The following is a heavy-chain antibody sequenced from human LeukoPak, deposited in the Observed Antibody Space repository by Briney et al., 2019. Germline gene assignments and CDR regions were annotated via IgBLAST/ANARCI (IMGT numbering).Heavy chain of an antibody. D-gene: IGHD2-8*01. CDR3: AREVSRAFDI. Sequence: SQTLSLTCTVSGDSISSDDYYWSWIRQPPGKGLEWIGSIYNTGSTYSNPSLKSRVTISIDTSTNQFSLRLSSVTAADTAVYYCAREVSRAFDIWGQGTMVTVSS. J-gene: IGHJ3*02. V-gene: IGHV4-30-4*01. CDR2: IYNTGST. CDR1: GDSISSDDYY.